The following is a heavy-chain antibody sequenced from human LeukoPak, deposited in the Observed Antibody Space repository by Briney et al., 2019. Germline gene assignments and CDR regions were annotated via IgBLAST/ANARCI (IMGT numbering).Heavy chain of an antibody. J-gene: IGHJ6*02. V-gene: IGHV3-21*01. CDR1: GFTFSSHS. CDR2: ISSSSSYI. D-gene: IGHD3-10*01. Sequence: GGSLRLSCAASGFTFSSHSMNWVRQAPGKGLEWVSSISSSSSYIYYADSVKGRFTISRDNAKNSLYLQMNSLRAEDTAVYYCARSGTMEGGDVWGQGTTVTVSS. CDR3: ARSGTMEGGDV.